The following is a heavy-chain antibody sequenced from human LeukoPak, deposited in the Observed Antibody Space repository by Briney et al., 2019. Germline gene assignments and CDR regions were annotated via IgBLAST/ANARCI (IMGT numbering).Heavy chain of an antibody. J-gene: IGHJ6*03. CDR3: ARSVSGSYYNVGDYYYYMDV. V-gene: IGHV3-66*01. CDR2: IYSGGST. D-gene: IGHD3-10*01. Sequence: GGSLRLSCAASGFTVSSNYMSWVRQAPGKGLEWVSVIYSGGSTYYADSVKGRFTISRDNSKNTLYLQMNSLRAEDTAVYYCARSVSGSYYNVGDYYYYMDVWGKGTTVTISS. CDR1: GFTVSSNY.